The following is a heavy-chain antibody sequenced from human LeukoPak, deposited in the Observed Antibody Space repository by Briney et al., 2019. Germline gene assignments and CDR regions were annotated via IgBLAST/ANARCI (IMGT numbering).Heavy chain of an antibody. CDR2: IASDGNNR. D-gene: IGHD5-12*01. V-gene: IGHV3-74*01. J-gene: IGHJ6*02. CDR1: GFTFSSYT. CDR3: ARDHRYSGYDYDYYYGMDV. Sequence: RPGGSLRLSCAASGFTFSSYTMSWVRQVPGKGLVWVSRIASDGNNRVYADSVKGRFTISRDDAKNTLYLQMNSLRAEDTAVYYCARDHRYSGYDYDYYYGMDVWGQGTTVTVSS.